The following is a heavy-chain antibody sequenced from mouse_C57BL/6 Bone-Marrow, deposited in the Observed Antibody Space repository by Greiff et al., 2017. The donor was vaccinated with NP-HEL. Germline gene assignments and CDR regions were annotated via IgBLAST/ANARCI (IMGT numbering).Heavy chain of an antibody. CDR3: AREYYSNLYYFDY. J-gene: IGHJ2*01. Sequence: EVKLQESGPGLVKPSQTVFLTCTVTGISITTGNYRWSWIRPFPGNKLEWIGYIYYSGTFTYNPSLTSRTTSTRDTPKNQFFLEMNSLTAEDTATYYCAREYYSNLYYFDYGGQGTTLTVSS. CDR2: IYYSGTF. CDR1: GISITTGNYR. V-gene: IGHV3-5*01. D-gene: IGHD2-5*01.